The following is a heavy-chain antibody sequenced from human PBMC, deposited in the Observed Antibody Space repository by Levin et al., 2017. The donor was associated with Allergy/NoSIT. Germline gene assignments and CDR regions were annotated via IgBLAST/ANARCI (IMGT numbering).Heavy chain of an antibody. V-gene: IGHV3-23*01. D-gene: IGHD3-10*01. Sequence: GGSLRLSCAASGFTFSNYAMTWVRQAPGKGLEWVSTISNGGSSTYYPGSVKGRFTISRDNSKNTLYLQMNGLRAEDTAVYYCAKGGLWFGVNDYWGQGTLVTVSS. CDR1: GFTFSNYA. CDR2: ISNGGSST. J-gene: IGHJ4*02. CDR3: AKGGLWFGVNDY.